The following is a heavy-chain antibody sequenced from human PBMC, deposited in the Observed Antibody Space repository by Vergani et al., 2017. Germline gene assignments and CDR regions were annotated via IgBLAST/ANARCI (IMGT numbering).Heavy chain of an antibody. CDR2: IHHSGDT. D-gene: IGHD3-10*01. CDR3: ARHRGSGGFFPSSYFYGMDV. Sequence: QVQLQESGPGLVKPSETLTLTCDVSDSSIMTNPYWGWFRQSPGKGLEGIGCIHHSGDTHYNSSLKSRVSISIVSSSKFSLSLTSVTAADTAIYYCARHRGSGGFFPSSYFYGMDVLGHGTTVTVS. CDR1: DSSIMTNPY. J-gene: IGHJ6*02. V-gene: IGHV4-38-2*01.